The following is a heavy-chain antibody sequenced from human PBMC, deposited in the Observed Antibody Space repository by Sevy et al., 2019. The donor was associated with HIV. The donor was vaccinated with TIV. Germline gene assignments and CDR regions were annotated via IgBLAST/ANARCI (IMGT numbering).Heavy chain of an antibody. CDR3: AKQRSRGPLDAFDI. J-gene: IGHJ3*02. V-gene: IGHV3-33*06. CDR2: IWYDGSNK. CDR1: GFTFSSYG. Sequence: GGSLRLSCAASGFTFSSYGMHWVRQAPGKGLEWVAVIWYDGSNKYYADSVKGRFTISRDNSKNTLYLQMNSLRAEDTAVYYCAKQRSRGPLDAFDIWGQGTMVTVSS.